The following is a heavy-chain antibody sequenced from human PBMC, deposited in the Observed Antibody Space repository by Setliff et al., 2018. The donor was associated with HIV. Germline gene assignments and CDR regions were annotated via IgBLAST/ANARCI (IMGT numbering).Heavy chain of an antibody. Sequence: ASVKVSCKASGYTFTPYTLHWVRQAPGQRLEWMGWINAGKGNTKYSQKFQDRVTLTRDTSATTAYMELSSLRSEDTAVYYCARDVGSVWHNWFDPWGQGTLVTVSS. CDR2: INAGKGNT. CDR3: ARDVGSVWHNWFDP. CDR1: GYTFTPYT. V-gene: IGHV1-3*01. J-gene: IGHJ5*02. D-gene: IGHD6-19*01.